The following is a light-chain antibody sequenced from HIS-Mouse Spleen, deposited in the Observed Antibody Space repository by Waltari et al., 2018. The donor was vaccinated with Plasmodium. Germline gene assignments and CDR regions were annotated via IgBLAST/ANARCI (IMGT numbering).Light chain of an antibody. V-gene: IGLV2-23*03. J-gene: IGLJ2*01. CDR3: CSYAGSSTFVV. Sequence: QSALTQPPPVPGPPGHSFTTPSPGTRRDVGVLNLFPGYQQHPGKPPKLMIYEGSKRPSGVSNRFSGSKSGNTASLTISGLQAEDEADYYCCSYAGSSTFVVFGGGTKLTVL. CDR1: RRDVGVLNL. CDR2: EGS.